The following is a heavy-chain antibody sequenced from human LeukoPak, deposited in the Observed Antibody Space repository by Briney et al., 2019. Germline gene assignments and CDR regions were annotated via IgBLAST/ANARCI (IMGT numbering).Heavy chain of an antibody. CDR1: GFTLSTSGVG. J-gene: IGHJ4*02. V-gene: IGHV2-5*02. D-gene: IGHD5-12*01. CDR2: IYWDDDK. Sequence: SGPTLVIPTQTLTLTCTFSGFTLSTSGVGVGWIRQPPGKALEWLALIYWDDDKRYSPSLKSRLTITKDTSKNQVVLTMTNMDPVDTATYYCAHRYPGYSGYDGRDYFDYWGQGTLVTVSS. CDR3: AHRYPGYSGYDGRDYFDY.